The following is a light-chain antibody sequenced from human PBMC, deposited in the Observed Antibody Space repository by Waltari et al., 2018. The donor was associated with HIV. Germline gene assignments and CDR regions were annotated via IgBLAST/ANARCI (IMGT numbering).Light chain of an antibody. J-gene: IGLJ2*01. CDR2: DVS. CDR1: SRDVGGYRS. Sequence: QSALTQPASVSGSPGQSITISCSGTSRDVGGYRSVSLYQQHPGKAPKLVIFDVSNRPSGVSNRFSASRSGNTASLTISGLQTEDEGDYFCSAYARSAAHVIFGGGTKLTVL. V-gene: IGLV2-14*03. CDR3: SAYARSAAHVI.